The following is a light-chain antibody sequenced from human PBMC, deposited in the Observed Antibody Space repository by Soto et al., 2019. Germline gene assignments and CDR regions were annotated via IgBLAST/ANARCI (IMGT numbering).Light chain of an antibody. CDR1: SSDVGGYNY. V-gene: IGLV2-14*03. CDR3: SSYTSTSTRVV. Sequence: QSALTQPASVSGSPGQSITISCTGTSSDVGGYNYVSWYQQHPGKAPKVMIYDVTKRPSGVSHRFSGSKSGNTASLTIFGLQVEDEADYYCSSYTSTSTRVVFGGGTQLTVL. CDR2: DVT. J-gene: IGLJ2*01.